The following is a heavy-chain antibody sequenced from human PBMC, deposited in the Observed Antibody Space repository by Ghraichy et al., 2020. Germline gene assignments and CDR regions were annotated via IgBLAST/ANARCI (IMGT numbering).Heavy chain of an antibody. CDR3: AREGVGGTTGSYFQH. D-gene: IGHD1-26*01. J-gene: IGHJ1*01. CDR2: VYHSGNT. V-gene: IGHV4-38-2*02. Sequence: ESLNISCTVSGYSISSAYYWGWIRQPPGKGLKWIGSVYHSGNTYYNPSLKSRITISVDTSKNQFSLKLSSVTAADTAAYYCAREGVGGTTGSYFQHWGQGTLVTVSS. CDR1: GYSISSAYY.